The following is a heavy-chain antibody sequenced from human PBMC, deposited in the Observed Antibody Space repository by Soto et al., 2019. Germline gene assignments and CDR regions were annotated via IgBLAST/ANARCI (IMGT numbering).Heavy chain of an antibody. J-gene: IGHJ6*03. Sequence: GESLKISCKGSGYSFTSYWIGWVRQMPGKGLEWMGIIYPGDSDTRYSPSFQGQVTISADKSISTAYLQWSSLKASDTAMYYCARHGFGELLWGDYYYYMDVWGKGTTVTVSS. V-gene: IGHV5-51*01. CDR1: GYSFTSYW. D-gene: IGHD3-10*01. CDR2: IYPGDSDT. CDR3: ARHGFGELLWGDYYYYMDV.